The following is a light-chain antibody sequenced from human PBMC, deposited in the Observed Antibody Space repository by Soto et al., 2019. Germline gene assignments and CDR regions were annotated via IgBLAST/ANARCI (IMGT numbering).Light chain of an antibody. J-gene: IGLJ3*02. Sequence: QSALTQPASVSGSPGQSITISCTGTSSDVGSYNLVSWYQQHPGKAPKLMIYEGSKRPSGVSNCFSGSKSGNTASLTISGLKAEDEADYYCCSYAGSSTWVFGGGTKVTVL. CDR1: SSDVGSYNL. CDR3: CSYAGSSTWV. CDR2: EGS. V-gene: IGLV2-23*01.